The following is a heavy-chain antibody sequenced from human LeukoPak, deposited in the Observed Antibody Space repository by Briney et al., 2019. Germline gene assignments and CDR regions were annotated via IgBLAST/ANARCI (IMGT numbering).Heavy chain of an antibody. J-gene: IGHJ4*02. Sequence: PGGSLRLSCAASGFTFSSYSMNRVRQAPGKGLEWVANIKQDGSEKYYVDSVKGRFTISRDNAKNSLYLQMNSLRAEDTAVYYCARGSGSYSAVDYWGQGTLVTVSS. D-gene: IGHD1-26*01. CDR2: IKQDGSEK. CDR3: ARGSGSYSAVDY. V-gene: IGHV3-7*01. CDR1: GFTFSSYS.